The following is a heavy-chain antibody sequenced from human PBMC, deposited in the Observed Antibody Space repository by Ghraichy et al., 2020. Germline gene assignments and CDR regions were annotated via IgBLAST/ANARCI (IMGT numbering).Heavy chain of an antibody. J-gene: IGHJ6*02. CDR3: AKDISGGMVRGVTTLNYYYYGMDV. CDR1: GFTFDDYA. D-gene: IGHD3-10*01. Sequence: GGSLRLSCAASGFTFDDYAMHWVRQAPGKGLEWVSGISWNSGSIGYADSVKGRFPISRDNAKNSLYLQMNSLRAEDTALYYCAKDISGGMVRGVTTLNYYYYGMDVWGQGTTVTVSS. V-gene: IGHV3-9*01. CDR2: ISWNSGSI.